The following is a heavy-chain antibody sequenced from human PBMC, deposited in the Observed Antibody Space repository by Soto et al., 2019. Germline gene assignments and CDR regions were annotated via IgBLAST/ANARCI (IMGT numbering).Heavy chain of an antibody. CDR3: ARGSGSFVYGMDV. J-gene: IGHJ6*02. D-gene: IGHD3-10*01. Sequence: GASVKVSCKAPGYTLTDYFMHWVRQAPGQGLEWMGTTNPRSGSTRIAQNFQGRVTMMSDTSTSTVYMELSGLRSDDTAVFYCARGSGSFVYGMDVWGQGTTVTVSS. V-gene: IGHV1-46*01. CDR2: TNPRSGST. CDR1: GYTLTDYF.